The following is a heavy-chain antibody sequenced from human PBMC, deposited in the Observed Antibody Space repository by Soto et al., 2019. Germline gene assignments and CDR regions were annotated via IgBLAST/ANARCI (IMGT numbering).Heavy chain of an antibody. D-gene: IGHD3-16*01. CDR1: GFTFSSYS. CDR2: ISSSSSYI. Sequence: EVQLVESGGGLVKPGGSLRLSCAASGFTFSSYSMNWVRQAPGKGLEWVSSISSSSSYIYYADSVKGRFTISRDNAKNSLYLQMNSLRAEDTAVYYCASIPHYDYTHRGGYWGQGTLVTVSS. CDR3: ASIPHYDYTHRGGY. V-gene: IGHV3-21*01. J-gene: IGHJ4*02.